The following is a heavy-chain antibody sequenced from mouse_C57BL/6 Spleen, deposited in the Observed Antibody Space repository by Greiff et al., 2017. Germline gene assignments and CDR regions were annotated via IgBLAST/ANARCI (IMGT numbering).Heavy chain of an antibody. CDR2: INPGSGGT. Sequence: QVQLQQSGAELVRPGTSVKVSCKASGYAFTNYLMEWVKQRPGQGLEWIGVINPGSGGTNYNEKFQGKATLTADKSSSTAYMQISSHTSEDSAVNYCSRGGALDYWGQGTTLTVSS. CDR3: SRGGALDY. CDR1: GYAFTNYL. V-gene: IGHV1-54*01. J-gene: IGHJ2*01. D-gene: IGHD3-1*01.